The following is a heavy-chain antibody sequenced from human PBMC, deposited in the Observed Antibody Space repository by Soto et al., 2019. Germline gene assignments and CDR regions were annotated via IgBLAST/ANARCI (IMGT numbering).Heavy chain of an antibody. CDR1: GYTFNSYA. D-gene: IGHD4-4*01. Sequence: ASVKVSCKASGYTFNSYAMHWVRQAPGQRLEWMGWINAGNGNTKYSQKFQGRVTITRDTSASTAYMELSSLRSEDTAVYYCASSYSNYALIDYYYYGMDVWAQGTTVNVSS. CDR2: INAGNGNT. V-gene: IGHV1-3*01. CDR3: ASSYSNYALIDYYYYGMDV. J-gene: IGHJ6*02.